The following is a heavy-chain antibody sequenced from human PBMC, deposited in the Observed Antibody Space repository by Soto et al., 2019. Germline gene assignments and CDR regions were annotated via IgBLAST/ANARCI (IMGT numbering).Heavy chain of an antibody. CDR1: GGSLSRYH. CDR3: AREGVSSSWYNYYGMDV. D-gene: IGHD6-13*01. Sequence: SETFCLICTVSGGSLSRYHCRWVRQPPGKGLEWIGYIYYSGSTNYNPSLKSRVTISVDTSKNQFSLKLSSVAAADTAVYYCAREGVSSSWYNYYGMDVWGQGTTVT. CDR2: IYYSGST. J-gene: IGHJ6*02. V-gene: IGHV4-59*01.